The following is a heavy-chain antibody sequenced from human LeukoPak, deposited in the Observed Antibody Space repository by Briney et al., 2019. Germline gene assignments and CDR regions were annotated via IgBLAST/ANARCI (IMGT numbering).Heavy chain of an antibody. D-gene: IGHD2-8*01. CDR2: IYYSGST. CDR3: VTLTFTKFDY. J-gene: IGHJ4*02. CDR1: GVSISSYY. V-gene: IGHV4-59*01. Sequence: SETLSLTCTVSGVSISSYYWSWIRQPPGKGLEWIGYIYYSGSTNYNPSLKSRVTISVDTSKNQFSLKLSSVTAADTAVYYCVTLTFTKFDYWGQGTLVTVSS.